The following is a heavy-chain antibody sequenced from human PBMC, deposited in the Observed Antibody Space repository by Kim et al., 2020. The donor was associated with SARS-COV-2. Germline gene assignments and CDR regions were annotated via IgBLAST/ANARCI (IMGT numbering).Heavy chain of an antibody. D-gene: IGHD2-21*02. CDR3: ARDPGVVTAIFISNYFDY. CDR1: GGSISSSSYY. V-gene: IGHV4-39*07. J-gene: IGHJ4*02. Sequence: SETLSLTCTVSGGSISSSSYYWGWIRQPPGKGLEWIGSIYYSGSTYYNPSLKSRVTISVDTSKNQFSLKLSSVTAADTAVYYCARDPGVVTAIFISNYFDYWGQGTLVTVSS. CDR2: IYYSGST.